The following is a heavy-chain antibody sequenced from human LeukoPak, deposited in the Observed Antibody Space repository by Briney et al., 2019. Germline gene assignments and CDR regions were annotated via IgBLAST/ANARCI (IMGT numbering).Heavy chain of an antibody. V-gene: IGHV5-51*01. CDR1: GYSFTSYW. CDR3: ARHFRGYCSGGSCYPTPFDI. J-gene: IGHJ3*02. CDR2: IYPGDSDT. D-gene: IGHD2-15*01. Sequence: GESLKISRKGSGYSFTSYWIGWVRQMPGEGLGLMRIIYPGDSDTRYSPSFQGQVTISADKSISTAYLQWSSLKASDTAMYYCARHFRGYCSGGSCYPTPFDIWGQGTMVTVSS.